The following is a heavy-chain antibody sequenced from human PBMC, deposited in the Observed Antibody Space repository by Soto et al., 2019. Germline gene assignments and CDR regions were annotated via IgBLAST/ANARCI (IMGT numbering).Heavy chain of an antibody. J-gene: IGHJ3*02. Sequence: SETLSLTCTVSGGSISSSSYYWGWIRQPPGKGLEWIGSIYYSGSTYYNPSLKSRVTISVDTSKNQFSLKLSSVTAADTAVYYCARSPWFGDAFDIWGQGTMVTVSS. D-gene: IGHD3-10*01. V-gene: IGHV4-39*07. CDR3: ARSPWFGDAFDI. CDR1: GGSISSSSYY. CDR2: IYYSGST.